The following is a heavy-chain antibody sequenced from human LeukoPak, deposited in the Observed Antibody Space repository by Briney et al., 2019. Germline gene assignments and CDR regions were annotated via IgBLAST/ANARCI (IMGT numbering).Heavy chain of an antibody. V-gene: IGHV1-69*05. J-gene: IGHJ4*02. CDR2: IIPIFGTA. CDR3: ARGEMATMEVDY. D-gene: IGHD5-24*01. Sequence: GASVKVPCKASGGTFSSYAISWVRQAPGQGLEWMGRIIPIFGTANYAQKFQGRVTITTDESTSTAYMELSSLRSEDTAVYYCARGEMATMEVDYWGQGTLVTVSS. CDR1: GGTFSSYA.